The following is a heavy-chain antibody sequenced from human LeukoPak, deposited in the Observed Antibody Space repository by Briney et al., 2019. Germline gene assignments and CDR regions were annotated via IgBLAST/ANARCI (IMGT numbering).Heavy chain of an antibody. D-gene: IGHD2-21*02. CDR2: IIPILGIA. Sequence: EASVKVSCKASGGTFSSYAISWVRQAPGQGLEWMGRIIPILGIANYAQKFQGRVTITADKSTSTAYMELSSLRSEDTAVYYCARGGGVVVTAAGMDAWGQGTTVTVSS. V-gene: IGHV1-69*04. CDR1: GGTFSSYA. CDR3: ARGGGVVVTAAGMDA. J-gene: IGHJ6*02.